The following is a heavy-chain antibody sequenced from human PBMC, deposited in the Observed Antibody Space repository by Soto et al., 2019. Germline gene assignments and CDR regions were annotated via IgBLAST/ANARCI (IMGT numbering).Heavy chain of an antibody. CDR2: IKSKTDGGTT. D-gene: IGHD6-13*01. Sequence: EVQLVESGGGLVKPGGSLRLSCAASGFTFSNAWMNWVRQAPGKGLEWVGRIKSKTDGGTTDYAAPVKGRFTISRDDTKNTLYLQMNSLKTEDTAVYYCTTEGIAGLHYYYGMDVWGQGTTVPVSS. V-gene: IGHV3-15*07. CDR3: TTEGIAGLHYYYGMDV. CDR1: GFTFSNAW. J-gene: IGHJ6*02.